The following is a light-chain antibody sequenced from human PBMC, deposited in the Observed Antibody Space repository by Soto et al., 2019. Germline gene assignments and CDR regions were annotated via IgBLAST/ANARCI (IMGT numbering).Light chain of an antibody. J-gene: IGKJ1*01. CDR2: DTS. CDR1: QSIGKY. Sequence: EIVLTQFPVTLSLSPGERVTLSCRASQSIGKYLAWYQQRPGQAPRLLFYDTSNRATGIPPRFSGSGSGTDFTLTISRLEPEDFAVYYCQPRSDWPWTFGQGTKVEVK. CDR3: QPRSDWPWT. V-gene: IGKV3-11*01.